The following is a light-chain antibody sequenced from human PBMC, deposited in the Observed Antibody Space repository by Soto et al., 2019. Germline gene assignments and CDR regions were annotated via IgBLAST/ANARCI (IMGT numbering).Light chain of an antibody. CDR1: SSDVGAYNY. Sequence: QSARTQPPSESGSPGQSVTISCTGTSSDVGAYNYVSWYQQYPGKAPKLMIYEVSKRPSGVPDRFSGSKSGKTASLTVSGLQPEDETDYYCTSYAGSNIWVFGGGTKVTLL. J-gene: IGLJ3*02. CDR2: EVS. CDR3: TSYAGSNIWV. V-gene: IGLV2-8*01.